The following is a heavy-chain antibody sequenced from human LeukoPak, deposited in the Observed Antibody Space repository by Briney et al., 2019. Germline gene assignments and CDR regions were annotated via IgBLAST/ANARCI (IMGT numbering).Heavy chain of an antibody. Sequence: LAGGSLRLSCAASGFTFNSYAMSWVRQAPGKGLEWVSVISDSGSETFYADSVKGRFTISRDNSKNTLYLQINSLRAEDTAIYYCAKGVGWFPSWGQGTLVTVSS. CDR1: GFTFNSYA. CDR3: AKGVGWFPS. J-gene: IGHJ5*02. D-gene: IGHD3-10*01. CDR2: ISDSGSET. V-gene: IGHV3-23*01.